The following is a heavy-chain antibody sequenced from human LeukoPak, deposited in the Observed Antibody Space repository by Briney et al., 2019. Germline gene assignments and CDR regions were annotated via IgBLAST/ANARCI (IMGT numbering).Heavy chain of an antibody. J-gene: IGHJ4*02. V-gene: IGHV3-23*01. CDR3: ANDLGWIQLNLG. CDR2: ISGSGGGST. Sequence: GGSLRLSCAASGFTFSTYGMSWVRQAPGKGLEWVSAISGSGGGSTYYADSVKGRFTISRDNSKNTLYLQMNSLRAEDTAVYYCANDLGWIQLNLGRGQGTLVTVSS. CDR1: GFTFSTYG. D-gene: IGHD5-18*01.